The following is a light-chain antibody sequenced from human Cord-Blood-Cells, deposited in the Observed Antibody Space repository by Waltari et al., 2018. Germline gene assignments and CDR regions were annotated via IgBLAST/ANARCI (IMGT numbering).Light chain of an antibody. V-gene: IGLV3-1*01. CDR1: KLGDKY. CDR3: QAWDSSTVV. Sequence: SYELTQPPSVSVSPGQTASITCSGDKLGDKYACWYQQKQGQSPVLVIYQDSKRTPGIPERFSGSNSGNTATLTISGTQAMDEADYYCQAWDSSTVVFGGGTKLTVL. J-gene: IGLJ2*01. CDR2: QDS.